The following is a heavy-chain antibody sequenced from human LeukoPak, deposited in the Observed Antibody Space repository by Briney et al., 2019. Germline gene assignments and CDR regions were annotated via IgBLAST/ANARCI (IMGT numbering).Heavy chain of an antibody. Sequence: PSETLSLTCSVSGGSISSYYWTWVRQHPGEGLEWIGYIWNSGNSYYNPSLSSRVIISADSSKSTFSLKLSSVTAADTAVYYCARYHCGSTYCPGVDFYGQGTLVTVSS. CDR2: IWNSGNS. V-gene: IGHV4-59*06. J-gene: IGHJ4*02. CDR3: ARYHCGSTYCPGVDF. D-gene: IGHD2-2*01. CDR1: GGSISSYY.